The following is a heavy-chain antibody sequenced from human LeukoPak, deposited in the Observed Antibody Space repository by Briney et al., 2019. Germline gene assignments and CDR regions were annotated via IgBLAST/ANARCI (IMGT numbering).Heavy chain of an antibody. CDR2: ISYDGSNK. Sequence: GGSLRLSCAASGFTFSSYGMHWVRQAPGKGLEWVAVISYDGSNKYYADSVKGRFTISRDNSKNTLYLQMNSLRAEDTAVYYCAKPYAAPHSSGWTLEQWLDDGMDVWGQGTTVTVSS. CDR1: GFTFSSYG. D-gene: IGHD6-19*01. V-gene: IGHV3-30*18. CDR3: AKPYAAPHSSGWTLEQWLDDGMDV. J-gene: IGHJ6*02.